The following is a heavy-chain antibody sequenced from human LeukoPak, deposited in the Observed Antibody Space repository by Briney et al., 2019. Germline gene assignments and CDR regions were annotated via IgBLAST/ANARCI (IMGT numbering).Heavy chain of an antibody. CDR1: GFTFSSYG. J-gene: IGHJ4*02. Sequence: GGSLRLSCAASGFTFSSYGMHWVRQAPGKGLEWVAFIRYDGSNKYYADSVKGRFTISRDNSKNTLYLQMNSLRTADTAVYYCAKGGSSSWDHFDYWGQGTLVTVSS. V-gene: IGHV3-30*02. D-gene: IGHD6-13*01. CDR3: AKGGSSSWDHFDY. CDR2: IRYDGSNK.